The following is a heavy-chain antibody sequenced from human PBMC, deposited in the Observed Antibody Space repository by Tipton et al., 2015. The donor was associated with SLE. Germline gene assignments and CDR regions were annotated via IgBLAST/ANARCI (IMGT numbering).Heavy chain of an antibody. D-gene: IGHD3-16*01. CDR3: ARRGGEPRHYYYYGMDV. CDR2: IYPGDSDT. Sequence: VQLVQSGEEVKKPGESLKISCKGSGYSFRSYWIGWVRQMPGKGLEWMAFIYPGDSDTRYSPSFQGQVTISADKSISTAYLQWSSLKASDTAMYYWARRGGEPRHYYYYGMDVWGQGTTVTVSS. CDR1: GYSFRSYW. V-gene: IGHV5-51*01. J-gene: IGHJ6*02.